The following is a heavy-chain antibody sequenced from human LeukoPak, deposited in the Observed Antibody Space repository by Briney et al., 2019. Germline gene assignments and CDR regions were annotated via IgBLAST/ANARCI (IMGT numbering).Heavy chain of an antibody. CDR1: GFTFSSYA. CDR2: ISGSGGST. V-gene: IGHV3-23*01. D-gene: IGHD5-18*01. CDR3: AKGAYSYGSSS. Sequence: GGSLRLSCAASGFTFSSYAMSWFRQAPGKGLDWVSAISGSGGSTYYADSVKGRFTISRDNSKNTLYLQMNSLRAEDTAVYYCAKGAYSYGSSSWGQGTLVTVSS. J-gene: IGHJ5*02.